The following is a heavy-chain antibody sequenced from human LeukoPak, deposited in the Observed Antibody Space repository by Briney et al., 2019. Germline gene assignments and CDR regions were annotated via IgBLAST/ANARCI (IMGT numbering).Heavy chain of an antibody. CDR1: GGSISSSSYY. V-gene: IGHV4-39*07. CDR2: IYYSGST. J-gene: IGHJ4*02. D-gene: IGHD6-13*01. Sequence: SETLSLTCTVSGGSISSSSYYWGWIRQPPGKGLEWIGSIYYSGSTYYNPSLKSRVTISVDTSKNQFSLKLSSVTTADTAVYYCARDFVTAAAASGGFDYWGQGTLVTVSS. CDR3: ARDFVTAAAASGGFDY.